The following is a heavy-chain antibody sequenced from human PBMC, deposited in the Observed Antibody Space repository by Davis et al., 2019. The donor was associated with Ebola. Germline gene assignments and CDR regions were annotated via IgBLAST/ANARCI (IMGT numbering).Heavy chain of an antibody. CDR3: ARLDSQRYFDY. Sequence: MPSETLSLTCTVSGGSISSSSHYWGWIRQPPGLGLEWIGSTYYSGSTYYNPSLKSRVTISVDTSNNQFSLKLNSVTAADTAMYYCARLDSQRYFDYWGQGTLVTISS. J-gene: IGHJ4*02. CDR1: GGSISSSSHY. D-gene: IGHD3/OR15-3a*01. CDR2: TYYSGST. V-gene: IGHV4-39*01.